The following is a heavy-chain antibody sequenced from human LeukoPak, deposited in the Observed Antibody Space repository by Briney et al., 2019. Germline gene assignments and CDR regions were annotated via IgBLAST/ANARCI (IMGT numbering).Heavy chain of an antibody. CDR3: AREGGGYRLFEF. CDR2: ISSSSSYI. D-gene: IGHD2-15*01. CDR1: GFTFSSYS. Sequence: GGSLRLSCAASGFTFSSYSMNWVRQAPGKGLEWVSSISSSSSYIYYADSVKARFTISRDNAENTLYLQMDNLRAEDTAVYYCAREGGGYRLFEFWGQGLLVTVSS. V-gene: IGHV3-21*01. J-gene: IGHJ4*02.